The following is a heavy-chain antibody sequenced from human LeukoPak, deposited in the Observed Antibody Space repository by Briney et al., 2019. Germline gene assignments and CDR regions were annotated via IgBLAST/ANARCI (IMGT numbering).Heavy chain of an antibody. J-gene: IGHJ3*02. D-gene: IGHD3-22*01. Sequence: ASVKVSCKASGYTFTGYYMHWVRQAPGQGLEWMGWINPNSGGTNYAQKFQGRVTMTRDTSISTAYMELSRLRSDDTAVYYCAREASPSYYYDSSGYQGAFDIWGQGTMVTVSS. CDR2: INPNSGGT. CDR3: AREASPSYYYDSSGYQGAFDI. V-gene: IGHV1-2*02. CDR1: GYTFTGYY.